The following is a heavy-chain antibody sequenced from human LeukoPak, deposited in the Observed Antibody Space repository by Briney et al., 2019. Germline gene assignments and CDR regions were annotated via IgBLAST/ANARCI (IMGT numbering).Heavy chain of an antibody. CDR1: GFTFSSYG. J-gene: IGHJ6*02. D-gene: IGHD2-2*01. V-gene: IGHV3-21*01. CDR2: ISSSSSYI. Sequence: GRSLRFSCAASGFTFSSYGMHWVRQAPGKGLEWVSSISSSSSYIYYADSVKGRFTISRDSAKNSLYLQMNSLRAEDTAVYYCARARIVVVPAAFGQGSYYYGMDVWGQGTTVTVSS. CDR3: ARARIVVVPAAFGQGSYYYGMDV.